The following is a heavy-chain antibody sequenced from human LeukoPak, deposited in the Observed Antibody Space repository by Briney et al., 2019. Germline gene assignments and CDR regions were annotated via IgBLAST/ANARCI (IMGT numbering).Heavy chain of an antibody. CDR3: ARGWLAETTVVTPYNY. Sequence: SVKVSCKASGGTFATYDISWVRQAPGQGLEWMGGIIPIFGTPNYAQKFQGRVSITADESTSTAYMELSSLRSEDTAVYYCARGWLAETTVVTPYNYWGQGTLATVSS. J-gene: IGHJ4*02. CDR2: IIPIFGTP. V-gene: IGHV1-69*13. CDR1: GGTFATYD. D-gene: IGHD4-23*01.